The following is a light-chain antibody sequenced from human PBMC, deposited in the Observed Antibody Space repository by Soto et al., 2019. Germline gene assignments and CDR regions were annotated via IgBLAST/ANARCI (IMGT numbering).Light chain of an antibody. CDR1: QGVRSH. CDR2: GAS. J-gene: IGKJ4*01. CDR3: QQYDSWPLT. Sequence: ESVVTKYRATRYVSPRERVYLYWRASQGVRSHLGWYQQKRGQAPRLLIYGASTRPTGIPDRFSGSGSGTEFSLTISSLQSEDFAVYYCQQYDSWPLTFGGGTNVDIK. V-gene: IGKV3D-15*01.